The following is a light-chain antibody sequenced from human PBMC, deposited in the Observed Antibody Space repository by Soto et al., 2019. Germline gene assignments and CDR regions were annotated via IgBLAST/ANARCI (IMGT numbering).Light chain of an antibody. Sequence: DIPMTQSPSSLSASVGDRVTITCRASQSISSYLNWYQQKPGKAPNLLIHAASSLQSGVPSRFSGSGSGTDFTLTISSLQPEDFATYYCQQSYSTPWTFGQGTKVEIK. V-gene: IGKV1-39*01. CDR2: AAS. CDR1: QSISSY. J-gene: IGKJ1*01. CDR3: QQSYSTPWT.